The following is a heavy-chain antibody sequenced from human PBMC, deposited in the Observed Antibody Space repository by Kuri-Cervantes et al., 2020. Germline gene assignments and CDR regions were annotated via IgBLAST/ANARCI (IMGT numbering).Heavy chain of an antibody. V-gene: IGHV3-23*01. CDR2: ISGSGGST. CDR3: AKPFMVRGGSITRSFDP. J-gene: IGHJ5*02. D-gene: IGHD3-10*01. Sequence: GGSLRLSCAVYGGSFSGYYWSWIRQPPGKGLEWVSAISGSGGSTYYADSVKGRFTISRDNSKNTLYLQMNSLRAEDTAVYYCAKPFMVRGGSITRSFDPWGQGTLVTVSS. CDR1: GGSFSGYY.